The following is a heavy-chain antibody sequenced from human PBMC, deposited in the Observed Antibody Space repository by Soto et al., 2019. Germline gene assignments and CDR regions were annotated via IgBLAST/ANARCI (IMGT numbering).Heavy chain of an antibody. J-gene: IGHJ4*02. CDR3: AINSRYCSSTSCYAD. Sequence: GGSLRLSCAASGFTFSSYWMHWVRQAPGKGLVWVSRINSDGNITSHADSVKGRFTISRDNSKDTLYLQMNSLRAGDTAVYYCAINSRYCSSTSCYADWGQGTLVTVSS. V-gene: IGHV3-74*01. CDR1: GFTFSSYW. D-gene: IGHD2-2*01. CDR2: INSDGNIT.